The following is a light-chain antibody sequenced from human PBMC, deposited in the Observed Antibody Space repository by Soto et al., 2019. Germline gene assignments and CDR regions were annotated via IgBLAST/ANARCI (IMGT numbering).Light chain of an antibody. Sequence: EIVMTQSPATLSVSPGEGATLSCKASQNVYKNLAWYQQRPGQPPRLLIYDASTRATGISARFSGSGYGTEFTLTISSRQSEDFADYFCQQCRNWPLTFGGGTKVEIK. CDR1: QNVYKN. CDR3: QQCRNWPLT. J-gene: IGKJ4*01. CDR2: DAS. V-gene: IGKV3-15*01.